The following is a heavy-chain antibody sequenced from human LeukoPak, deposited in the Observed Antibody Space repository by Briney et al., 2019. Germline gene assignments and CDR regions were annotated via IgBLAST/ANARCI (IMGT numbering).Heavy chain of an antibody. J-gene: IGHJ6*03. CDR1: GYSFTSYW. D-gene: IGHD6-13*01. Sequence: GESLKISCKGSGYSFTSYWIGWVRQMPGKGLEWMGIIHPDDSDTRYSPSFQGQVTISADKSISTAYLQWSSLKASDTAMYYCARQAHLAAATTGNYYYYMDVWGKGTTVTVSS. V-gene: IGHV5-51*01. CDR2: IHPDDSDT. CDR3: ARQAHLAAATTGNYYYYMDV.